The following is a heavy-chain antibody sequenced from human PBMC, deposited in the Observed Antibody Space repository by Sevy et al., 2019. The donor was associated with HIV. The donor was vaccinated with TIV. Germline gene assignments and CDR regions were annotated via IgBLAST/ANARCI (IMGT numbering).Heavy chain of an antibody. J-gene: IGHJ6*02. Sequence: ASVKVSCKASGYTFTSYGISWVRQAPGQGLEWMGWISAYNGNTNYAQKLQGRVTMTTDTSTSTVYMGLRSLRSDDTAVYYCAGEAYCGGDCYSQTDYYYYYGMDVWGQGTTVTVSS. CDR1: GYTFTSYG. D-gene: IGHD2-21*02. CDR2: ISAYNGNT. CDR3: AGEAYCGGDCYSQTDYYYYYGMDV. V-gene: IGHV1-18*01.